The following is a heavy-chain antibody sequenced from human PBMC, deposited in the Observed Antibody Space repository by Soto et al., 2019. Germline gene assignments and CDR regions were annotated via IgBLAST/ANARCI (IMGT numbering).Heavy chain of an antibody. Sequence: PWGSLRLSSAASVFTFSSYAMSWVRQAPGKGLDWVSAISGSGGSTYYADSVKGRFTISRDNSKNTLYLQMNSLRAEDTAVYYCAKAPGPYYYYYYGMDVWGQGTTVTVSS. CDR3: AKAPGPYYYYYYGMDV. CDR1: VFTFSSYA. J-gene: IGHJ6*01. CDR2: ISGSGGST. V-gene: IGHV3-23*01.